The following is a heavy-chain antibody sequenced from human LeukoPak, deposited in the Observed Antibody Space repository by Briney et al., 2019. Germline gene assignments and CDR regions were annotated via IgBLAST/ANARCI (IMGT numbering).Heavy chain of an antibody. J-gene: IGHJ4*02. D-gene: IGHD3-16*02. V-gene: IGHV4-59*01. CDR3: ARYIWGSYPTFEDY. CDR1: GGSISSYY. CDR2: ISYSGST. Sequence: SETLSLTCTVSGGSISSYYWSWIRQPPGKGLEWIGYISYSGSTNYNPSLKSRVTISVDTSKNQLSLRLNSVTAADTAVYYCARYIWGSYPTFEDYWGQGSLVTVSS.